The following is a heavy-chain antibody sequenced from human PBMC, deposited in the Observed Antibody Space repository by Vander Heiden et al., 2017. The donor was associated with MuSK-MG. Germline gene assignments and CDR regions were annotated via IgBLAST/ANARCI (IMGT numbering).Heavy chain of an antibody. CDR3: VKDRGAGLRVGDPGYQFDY. CDR1: GFTFDDHA. Sequence: EVQLVESGGGLVQPGGSLRLSCTASGFTFDDHAMHWVRQAPGKGLEWVAGILWNSDGLADAASVKGRFTISRDNAKNSLFLQMNSLRVEDTAFYYCVKDRGAGLRVGDPGYQFDYWGQGTLVTVSS. D-gene: IGHD3-16*01. J-gene: IGHJ4*02. CDR2: ILWNSDGL. V-gene: IGHV3-9*01.